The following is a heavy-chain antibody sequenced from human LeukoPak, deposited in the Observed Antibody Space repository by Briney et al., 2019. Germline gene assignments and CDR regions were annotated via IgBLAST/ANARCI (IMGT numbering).Heavy chain of an antibody. CDR2: ISSSGITI. J-gene: IGHJ4*02. CDR3: ARVLLADGYKEMAVVGYFDY. CDR1: GFTFSDYY. D-gene: IGHD5-24*01. V-gene: IGHV3-11*04. Sequence: GGSLRLSCAASGFTFSDYYMTWIRQAPGKGLEWVSYISSSGITIYYADSVKGRFTISRDNAKNSLYPQMNSLRAEDTAVYYCARVLLADGYKEMAVVGYFDYWGQGTLVTVSS.